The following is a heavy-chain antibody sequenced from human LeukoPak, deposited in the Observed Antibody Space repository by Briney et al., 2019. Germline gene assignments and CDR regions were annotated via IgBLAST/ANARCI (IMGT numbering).Heavy chain of an antibody. J-gene: IGHJ6*02. Sequence: SVKVSCKASGGTFSSYAISWVRQAPGQGLEWMGGIIPIFCTANYAQKFQGRVTITADESTSTAYMELSSLRSEDTAVYYCAGTWDTAMVSPYYGMDVWGQGTTVTVSS. CDR1: GGTFSSYA. CDR2: IIPIFCTA. V-gene: IGHV1-69*13. D-gene: IGHD5-18*01. CDR3: AGTWDTAMVSPYYGMDV.